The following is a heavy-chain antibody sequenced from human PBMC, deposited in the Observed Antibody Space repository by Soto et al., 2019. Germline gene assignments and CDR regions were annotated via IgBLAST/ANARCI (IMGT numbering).Heavy chain of an antibody. D-gene: IGHD3-22*01. CDR2: INHSGST. CDR3: ARVVTRAYYDSSGYFDY. CDR1: GGSFSDYC. Sequence: LEPLSLPYAVYGGSFSDYCWRWIRQPPGKGLEWIGEINHSGSTNYNPSLKSRVTISVDASKNQFSLKLSSVTAADTAVYYCARVVTRAYYDSSGYFDYWGQGTLVTVSS. J-gene: IGHJ4*02. V-gene: IGHV4-34*01.